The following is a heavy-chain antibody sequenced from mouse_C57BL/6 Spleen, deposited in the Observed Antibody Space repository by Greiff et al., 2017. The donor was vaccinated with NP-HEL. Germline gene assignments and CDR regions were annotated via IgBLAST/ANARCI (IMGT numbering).Heavy chain of an antibody. CDR1: GYAFSSYW. D-gene: IGHD3-1*01. CDR2: IYPGDGDT. J-gene: IGHJ2*01. CDR3: ARGGYEDYFDY. Sequence: QVQLKQSGAELVKPGASVKISCKASGYAFSSYWMNWVKQRPGKGLEWIGQIYPGDGDTNYNGKFKGKATLTADKSSSTAYMQLSSLTSEDSAVYFCARGGYEDYFDYWGQGTTLTVSS. V-gene: IGHV1-80*01.